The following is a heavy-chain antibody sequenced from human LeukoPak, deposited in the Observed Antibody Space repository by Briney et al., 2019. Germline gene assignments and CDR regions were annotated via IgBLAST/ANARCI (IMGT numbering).Heavy chain of an antibody. J-gene: IGHJ3*02. CDR1: GYTFTGYY. CDR3: ARSKGHDAFDI. Sequence: ASVKVSCKASGYTFTGYYMHWVRQAPGQGLEWMGWINPNSGGTNYAQKFQGRVTMTRDASISTAYMELSRPRSDDTAVYYCARSKGHDAFDIWGQGTMVTVSS. D-gene: IGHD5/OR15-5a*01. V-gene: IGHV1-2*02. CDR2: INPNSGGT.